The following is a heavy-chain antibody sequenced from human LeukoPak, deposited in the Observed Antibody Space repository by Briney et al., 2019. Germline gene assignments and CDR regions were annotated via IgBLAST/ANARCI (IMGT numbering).Heavy chain of an antibody. CDR2: IYYSGST. D-gene: IGHD3-9*01. J-gene: IGHJ4*02. Sequence: SETLSLTCTVSGGSISSSSYYRGWIRQPPGKGLEWIGSIYYSGSTYYNPSLKSRVTISVDTSKNQFSLKLSSVTAADTAVYYCARHSGGGDYDILTGYRTGPAWSDYWGQGTLVTVSS. CDR3: ARHSGGGDYDILTGYRTGPAWSDY. CDR1: GGSISSSSYY. V-gene: IGHV4-39*01.